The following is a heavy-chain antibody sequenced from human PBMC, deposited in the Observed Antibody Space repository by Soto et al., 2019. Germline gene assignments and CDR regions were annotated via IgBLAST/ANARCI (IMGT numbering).Heavy chain of an antibody. V-gene: IGHV1-46*03. CDR2: INPSGGST. J-gene: IGHJ4*02. CDR1: GYTFTSYY. CDR3: ARDLAVVAATRYFDY. Sequence: ASVKVSSKASGYTFTSYYMHWVRQAPGQGLEWMGIINPSGGSTSYAQKFQGRVTMTRDTSTSTVYMELSSLRSEDTAVYYCARDLAVVAATRYFDYWGQGTLVTVSS. D-gene: IGHD2-15*01.